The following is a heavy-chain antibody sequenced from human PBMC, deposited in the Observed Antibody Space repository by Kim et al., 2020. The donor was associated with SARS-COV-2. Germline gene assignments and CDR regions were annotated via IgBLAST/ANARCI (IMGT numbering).Heavy chain of an antibody. Sequence: SETLSLTCTVYGGSFSGYYWSWIRQSPGKGLEWIGEVNHSGNTIYHPSLKSRVSISVDTSKNQFSLKLRSVTAADTAVYYCATVISGGWFDPWGHGTLVT. CDR1: GGSFSGYY. D-gene: IGHD1-20*01. V-gene: IGHV4-34*01. J-gene: IGHJ5*02. CDR2: VNHSGNT. CDR3: ATVISGGWFDP.